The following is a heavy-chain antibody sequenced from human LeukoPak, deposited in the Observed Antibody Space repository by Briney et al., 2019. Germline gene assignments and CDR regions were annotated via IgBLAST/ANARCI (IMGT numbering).Heavy chain of an antibody. Sequence: GGSLRLSCAASGFIFSDYSMNWVRQAPGKGLEWVSGISWNSGSIGYADSVKGRFTISRDNAKNSLYLQMNSLRAEDTALYYCFGYSSGWYEKDYFDYWGQGTLVTVSS. D-gene: IGHD6-19*01. CDR1: GFIFSDYS. CDR2: ISWNSGSI. CDR3: FGYSSGWYEKDYFDY. J-gene: IGHJ4*02. V-gene: IGHV3-9*01.